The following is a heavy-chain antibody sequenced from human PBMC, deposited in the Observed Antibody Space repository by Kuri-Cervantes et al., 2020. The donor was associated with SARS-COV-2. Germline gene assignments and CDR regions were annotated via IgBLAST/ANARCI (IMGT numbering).Heavy chain of an antibody. CDR3: ARANYDFWSGYYPADY. V-gene: IGHV3-30-3*01. D-gene: IGHD3-3*01. CDR1: GFTFSSYA. Sequence: GGSLRLSCAASGFTFSSYAMHWVRQAPGKGLEWVAVISYDGSNKYYADSVKGRFTISRDNSKNTLYLQMNSLRAEDTAVYYCARANYDFWSGYYPADYWGQGTVVTVSS. CDR2: ISYDGSNK. J-gene: IGHJ4*02.